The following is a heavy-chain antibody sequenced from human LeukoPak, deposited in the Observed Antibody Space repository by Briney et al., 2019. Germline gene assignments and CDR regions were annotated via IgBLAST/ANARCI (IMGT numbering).Heavy chain of an antibody. D-gene: IGHD2-15*01. CDR3: ARVPTPTGYCSGGSCYSIYYYMDV. CDR1: EFTVRSNY. J-gene: IGHJ6*03. CDR2: IYSGGST. V-gene: IGHV3-53*01. Sequence: GGSLRLSCAASEFTVRSNYMSWVRQAPGKGLEWVSVIYSGGSTYYADSVKGRFTISRDNSKNTLYLQMNSLRAEDTAVYYCARVPTPTGYCSGGSCYSIYYYMDVWGKGTTVTVSS.